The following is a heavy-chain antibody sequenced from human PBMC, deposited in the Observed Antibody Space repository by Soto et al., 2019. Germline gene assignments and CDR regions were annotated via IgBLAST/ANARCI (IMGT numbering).Heavy chain of an antibody. D-gene: IGHD5-18*01. CDR3: AREDTAMVTRGWFDP. V-gene: IGHV4-59*01. J-gene: IGHJ5*02. CDR1: GGSISSYY. CDR2: IYYSGST. Sequence: SETLSLTCTVSGGSISSYYWSWIRQPPGKGLEWIGYIYYSGSTNYNPSLKSRVTISVDTSKNQFSLKLSSVTAADTAVYYCAREDTAMVTRGWFDPWGQGTLVTVSS.